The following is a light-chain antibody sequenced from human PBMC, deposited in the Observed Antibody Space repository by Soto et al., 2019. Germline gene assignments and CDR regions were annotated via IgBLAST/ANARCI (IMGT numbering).Light chain of an antibody. CDR1: QNVNSN. CDR2: NVS. J-gene: IGKJ2*01. Sequence: EIAMTQSPATLSVSPGQRATLSCRASQNVNSNLAWYQQKPGHAPSLLMYNVSTRATGFPARFSGSGSRTDFTLTISSLQSEDSAIYYFQQYNTLNTFGQGTELEIK. V-gene: IGKV3-15*01. CDR3: QQYNTLNT.